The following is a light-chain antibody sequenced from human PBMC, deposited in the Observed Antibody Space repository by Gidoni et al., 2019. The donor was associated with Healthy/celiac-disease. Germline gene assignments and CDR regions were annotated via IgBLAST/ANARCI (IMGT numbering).Light chain of an antibody. V-gene: IGKV1-33*01. Sequence: DIQMTQSPSSLSASGGDRVTITCQASQDISNYLNWYQQKPGKAPKLLIYDASNLETGVPSRFSGSGSGTDFTFTISSLQPEDIATYYCQQYDNLRITFXQXTRLXIK. J-gene: IGKJ5*01. CDR1: QDISNY. CDR3: QQYDNLRIT. CDR2: DAS.